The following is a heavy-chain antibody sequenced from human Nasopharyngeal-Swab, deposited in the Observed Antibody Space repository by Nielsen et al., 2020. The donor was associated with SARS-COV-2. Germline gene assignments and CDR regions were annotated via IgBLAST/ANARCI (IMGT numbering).Heavy chain of an antibody. CDR3: ARGYSNYYFDY. CDR1: RYTFTSYG. D-gene: IGHD4-11*01. CDR2: ISAYNGNT. V-gene: IGHV1-18*01. Sequence: ASVNVSCKASRYTFTSYGISWLRQAPGQGLEWMGWISAYNGNTNYAQKLQGRVTMTTDTSTSTAYMELRSLRSDDTAVYYCARGYSNYYFDYWGQGTLVTVSS. J-gene: IGHJ4*02.